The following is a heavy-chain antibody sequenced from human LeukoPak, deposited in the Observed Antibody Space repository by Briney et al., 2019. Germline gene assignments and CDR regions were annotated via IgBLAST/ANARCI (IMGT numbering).Heavy chain of an antibody. J-gene: IGHJ4*02. D-gene: IGHD3-9*01. V-gene: IGHV3-21*01. CDR2: ISSSSSYI. Sequence: GGSLRLSCAASGFTFSSYSMNWVCQAPGKGLEWVSSISSSSSYIYYADSVKGRFTISRDNAKNSLYLQMNSLRAEDTAVYYCASLVLYDILTGPDYWGQGTLVTVSS. CDR1: GFTFSSYS. CDR3: ASLVLYDILTGPDY.